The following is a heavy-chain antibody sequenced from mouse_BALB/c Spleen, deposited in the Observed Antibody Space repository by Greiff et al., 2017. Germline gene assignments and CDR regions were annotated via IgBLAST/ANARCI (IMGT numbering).Heavy chain of an antibody. CDR1: GFNIKDTY. J-gene: IGHJ4*01. V-gene: IGHV14-3*02. Sequence: EVQLQQSGAELVKPGASVKLSCTASGFNIKDTYMHWVKQRPEQGLEWIGRIDPANGNTKSDPKFQGKATITADTSSNTAYLPLSSLTSEDTAVYYWALRRDYDAMDYWGQGTSVTVSS. D-gene: IGHD1-1*01. CDR2: IDPANGNT. CDR3: ALRRDYDAMDY.